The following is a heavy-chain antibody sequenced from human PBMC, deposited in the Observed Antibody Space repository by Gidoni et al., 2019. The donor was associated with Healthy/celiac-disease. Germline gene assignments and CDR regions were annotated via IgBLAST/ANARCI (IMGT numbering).Heavy chain of an antibody. D-gene: IGHD3-16*01. J-gene: IGHJ3*02. Sequence: QVQLVQSGAEVQKPGASVKVSCKASGYTFTSYAMHWVRQAPGQRLEWMGWINAGNGNTKYSQKLQGRVTITRDTSASTAYMELSSLRSEDTAVYYCAREDGFGAFDIWGQGTMVTVSS. CDR3: AREDGFGAFDI. CDR2: INAGNGNT. CDR1: GYTFTSYA. V-gene: IGHV1-3*01.